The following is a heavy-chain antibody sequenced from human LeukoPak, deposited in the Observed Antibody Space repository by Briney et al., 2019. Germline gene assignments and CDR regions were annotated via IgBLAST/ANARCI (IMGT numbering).Heavy chain of an antibody. CDR1: GFTFNTYA. CDR3: ARVPQLGGSDY. CDR2: ISYDGSDK. Sequence: GRSLRLSCAASGFTFNTYAMHWVRQAPGKGLEWATIISYDGSDKYYADSVKGRFTISRDNSKNTLYLQMNSLKAEDTAVYYCARVPQLGGSDYWGQGTLVTVSS. V-gene: IGHV3-30-3*01. D-gene: IGHD6-6*01. J-gene: IGHJ4*02.